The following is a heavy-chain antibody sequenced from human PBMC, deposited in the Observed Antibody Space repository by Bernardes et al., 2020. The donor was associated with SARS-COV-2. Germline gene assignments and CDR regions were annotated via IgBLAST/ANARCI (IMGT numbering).Heavy chain of an antibody. CDR1: GYIFINNW. CDR3: ARRQTNCTGGRCYSGGMDV. CDR2: IYPGDSDT. V-gene: IGHV5-51*01. D-gene: IGHD2-15*01. J-gene: IGHJ6*02. Sequence: GVSLKISCKASGYIFINNWIAWVRQMPGKGLEWMGTIYPGDSDTRYSPSFQGQVTVSADKSINTAYLQWSSLKASDTAMYYCARRQTNCTGGRCYSGGMDVWGQGTTVTVSS.